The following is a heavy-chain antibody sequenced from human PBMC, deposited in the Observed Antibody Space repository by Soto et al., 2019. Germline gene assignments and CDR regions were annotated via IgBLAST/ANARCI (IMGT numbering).Heavy chain of an antibody. CDR1: GFPFSNAW. V-gene: IGHV3-23*01. CDR2: ISGSAGST. D-gene: IGHD3-10*02. CDR3: ASNMVFGEYGLDV. Sequence: GGSLRLSCAASGFPFSNAWMSWVRQAPGKGLEWVSAISGSAGSTYYADSVKGRFTISRDNSKNTLYLQMNSLRAEDTAVYYCASNMVFGEYGLDVWGQGTTVTVSS. J-gene: IGHJ6*02.